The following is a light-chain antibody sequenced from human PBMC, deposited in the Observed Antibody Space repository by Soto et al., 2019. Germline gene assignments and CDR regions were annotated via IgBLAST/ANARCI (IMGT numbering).Light chain of an antibody. Sequence: QSVLTQPPSASGSPGQSVTISCIGSSSDVGRYNYVSWYQHHPGKAPKLIIYEVTKRPSGVPDRFSGSKSGNTASLTVSGLQPDDEADYYCNSYVGSNNYVFGTGTKLTVL. V-gene: IGLV2-8*01. CDR1: SSDVGRYNY. J-gene: IGLJ1*01. CDR2: EVT. CDR3: NSYVGSNNYV.